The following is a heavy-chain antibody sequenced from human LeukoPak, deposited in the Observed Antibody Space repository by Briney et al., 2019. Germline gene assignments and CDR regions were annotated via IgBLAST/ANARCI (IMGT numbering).Heavy chain of an antibody. D-gene: IGHD3-10*01. CDR1: GYTLTELS. J-gene: IGHJ5*02. CDR2: ISAYNGNT. Sequence: ASVKVSCKVSGYTLTELSMHWVRQAPGQGLEWMGWISAYNGNTNYAQKLQGRVTMTTDTSTSTAYMELRSLRSDDTAVYYCARVIGWFGEINWLDPWGQGTLVTVSS. V-gene: IGHV1-18*01. CDR3: ARVIGWFGEINWLDP.